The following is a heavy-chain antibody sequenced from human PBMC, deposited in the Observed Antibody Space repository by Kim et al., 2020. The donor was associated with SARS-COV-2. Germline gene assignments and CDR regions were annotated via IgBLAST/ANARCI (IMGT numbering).Heavy chain of an antibody. V-gene: IGHV3-7*03. D-gene: IGHD4-4*01. CDR2: IKHDGSEK. CDR1: GFTFSSYW. J-gene: IGHJ4*02. Sequence: GGSLRLSCAASGFTFSSYWMSWVRQAPGKGLEWVANIKHDGSEKYYVDSVKGRFSISSDNAKNSLSLQMNSLRAEDTAVYYCARMLHNYAFDYWGRGTLV. CDR3: ARMLHNYAFDY.